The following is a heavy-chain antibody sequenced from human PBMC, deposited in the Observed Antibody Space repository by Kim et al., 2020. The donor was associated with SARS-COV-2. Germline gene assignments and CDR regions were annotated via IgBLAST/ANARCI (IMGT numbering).Heavy chain of an antibody. J-gene: IGHJ3*02. V-gene: IGHV5-51*01. D-gene: IGHD3-22*01. CDR3: ARLRAWFNVEAAFDI. CDR2: IYTGDSDT. Sequence: GESLKISCKGSGFTFSNYWIGWVRQMSGKGLEWMGFIYTGDSDTRYSPSFQGQVTISADKTINTAYLQWSSLKASDTAIYYCARLRAWFNVEAAFDIWG. CDR1: GFTFSNYW.